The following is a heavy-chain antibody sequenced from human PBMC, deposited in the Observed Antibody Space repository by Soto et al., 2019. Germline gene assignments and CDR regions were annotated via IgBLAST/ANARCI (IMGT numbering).Heavy chain of an antibody. CDR3: AKAVATTFGWFDP. CDR2: ISGSGGIT. Sequence: EVQLLESGGGLVQPGESLRLSCAASGITFSSYAMNWVRQAPGKGLAWVSSISGSGGITHYADSVKGRFTISRDNSKNTLYLQMNTLRAEDTAIYYCAKAVATTFGWFDPWGQGTLVTVSS. V-gene: IGHV3-23*01. J-gene: IGHJ5*02. D-gene: IGHD2-15*01. CDR1: GITFSSYA.